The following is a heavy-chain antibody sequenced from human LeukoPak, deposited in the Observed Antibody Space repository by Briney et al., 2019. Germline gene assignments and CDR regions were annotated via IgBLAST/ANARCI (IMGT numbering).Heavy chain of an antibody. CDR3: ARGRYRHYYGSGSPPNDAFDI. D-gene: IGHD3-10*01. CDR2: INHSGST. CDR1: GGSFSGYY. J-gene: IGHJ3*02. V-gene: IGHV4-34*01. Sequence: PSETLSLTCAVYGGSFSGYYWSWIRQPPGKGLEWIGEINHSGSTNYNPSLKSRVTLSVDTSKNQFSLKLSSVTAADTAVYYCARGRYRHYYGSGSPPNDAFDIWGQGTMVTVSS.